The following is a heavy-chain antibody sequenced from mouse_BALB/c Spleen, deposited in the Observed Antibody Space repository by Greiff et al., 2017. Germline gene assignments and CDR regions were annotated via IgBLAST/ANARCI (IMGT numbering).Heavy chain of an antibody. V-gene: IGHV3-2*02. J-gene: IGHJ4*01. CDR2: ISYSGST. D-gene: IGHD2-10*02. CDR1: GYSITSDYA. CDR3: AREGYGTPYYAMDY. Sequence: EVQLQQSGPGLVKPSQSLSLTCTVTGYSITSDYAWNWIRQFPGNKLEWMGYISYSGSTSYNPSLKSRISITRDTSKNQFFLQLNSVTTEDTATYYCAREGYGTPYYAMDYWGQGTSVTVSS.